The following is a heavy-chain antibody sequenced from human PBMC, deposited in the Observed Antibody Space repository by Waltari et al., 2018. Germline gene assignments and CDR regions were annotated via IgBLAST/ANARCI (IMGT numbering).Heavy chain of an antibody. D-gene: IGHD1-1*01. CDR2: IYYSGST. V-gene: IGHV4-59*01. CDR1: GGSISSYY. J-gene: IGHJ6*03. Sequence: QVQLQESGPGLVKPSETLSLTCTVSGGSISSYYWSWIRQPPGKGLEWIGYIYYSGSTNYNPSLKSRVNISVDTSKNQFSLKLSSVTAADTAVYYCAARGTDYYYYMDVWGKGTTVTVSS. CDR3: AARGTDYYYYMDV.